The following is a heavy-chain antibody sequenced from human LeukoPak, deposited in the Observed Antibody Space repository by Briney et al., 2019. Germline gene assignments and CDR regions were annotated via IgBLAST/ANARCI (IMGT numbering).Heavy chain of an antibody. J-gene: IGHJ4*02. D-gene: IGHD3-22*01. Sequence: SETLSLTCAVYGGSFGGYYWSWIRQPPGKGLEWIGEVNHSGSTNYNPSLKSRVTISVDTSKNQFSLKLSSVTAADTAVYYCARFPGYYYDSRQDYWGQGTLVTVSS. CDR1: GGSFGGYY. V-gene: IGHV4-34*01. CDR2: VNHSGST. CDR3: ARFPGYYYDSRQDY.